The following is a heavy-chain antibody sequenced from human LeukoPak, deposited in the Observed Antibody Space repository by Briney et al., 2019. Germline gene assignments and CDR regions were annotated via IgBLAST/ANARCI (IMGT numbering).Heavy chain of an antibody. CDR3: ARGDYSSHTL. J-gene: IGHJ4*02. V-gene: IGHV3-74*01. CDR1: GFTFSSYW. CDR2: IKTEGSDT. Sequence: AGGSLRLSCAASGFTFSSYWMHWVRHSPGKGLVWVSRIKTEGSDTYYADSVGGRFTNSRDNAKNTLYLQMDSLRAEDTAVYFCARGDYSSHTLWGQGTLVTVSS. D-gene: IGHD4-11*01.